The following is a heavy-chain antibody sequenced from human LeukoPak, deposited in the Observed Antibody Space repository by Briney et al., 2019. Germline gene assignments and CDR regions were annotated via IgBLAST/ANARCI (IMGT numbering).Heavy chain of an antibody. CDR2: IYWNDDK. Sequence: SGPTLVKPTQTLTLTCTFSGFSLSTSGVGVGWIRQPPGKALEWLALIYWNDDKRYSPSLESRLTITKDTSKNQVVLTMTNMDPVDTATYYCAHVPTNNWFDPWGQGTLVTVSS. CDR1: GFSLSTSGVG. CDR3: AHVPTNNWFDP. J-gene: IGHJ5*02. V-gene: IGHV2-5*01. D-gene: IGHD2-2*01.